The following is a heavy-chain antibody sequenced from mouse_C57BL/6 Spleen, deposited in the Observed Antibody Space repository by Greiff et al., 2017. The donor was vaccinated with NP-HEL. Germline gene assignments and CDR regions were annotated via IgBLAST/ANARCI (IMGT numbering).Heavy chain of an antibody. J-gene: IGHJ1*03. CDR3: TRVLEREGYFDG. CDR2: ISSGGGYI. Sequence: EVMLVESGEGLVKPGGSLKLSCAASGFTFSSYAMSWVRQTPEKRLEWVAYISSGGGYIYYADTVKGRFTFSIDNTRNTLYLQMGSLESEDTTMYYCTRVLEREGYFDGWGTGATVTVSS. V-gene: IGHV5-9-1*02. CDR1: GFTFSSYA.